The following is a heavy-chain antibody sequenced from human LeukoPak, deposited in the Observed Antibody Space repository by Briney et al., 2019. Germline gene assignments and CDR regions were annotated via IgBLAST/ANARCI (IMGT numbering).Heavy chain of an antibody. D-gene: IGHD5-12*01. CDR2: ISGSGGST. Sequence: PGGSLRLSCAASGFTPSNSAMTWVRQAPGKGLEWVSGISGSGGSTYYADSVKGRFTISRDNSKNTLYLQMNSLRAEDTAEYYCAKEVVATIPPLWGQGTLVTVSS. J-gene: IGHJ4*02. CDR3: AKEVVATIPPL. CDR1: GFTPSNSA. V-gene: IGHV3-23*01.